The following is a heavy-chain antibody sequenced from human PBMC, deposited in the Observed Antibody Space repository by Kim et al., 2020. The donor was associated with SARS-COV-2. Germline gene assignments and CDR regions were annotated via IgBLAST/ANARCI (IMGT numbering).Heavy chain of an antibody. J-gene: IGHJ4*02. V-gene: IGHV3-73*01. CDR1: GFTFSGSA. Sequence: GGSLRLSCAASGFTFSGSAMHWVRQASGKGLEWVGRIRSKANSYATAYAASVKGRFTISRDDSKNTAYLQMNSLKTEDTAVYYCTRHRDDSSGYYYRGYFDYWGQGTLVTVSS. CDR3: TRHRDDSSGYYYRGYFDY. CDR2: IRSKANSYAT. D-gene: IGHD3-22*01.